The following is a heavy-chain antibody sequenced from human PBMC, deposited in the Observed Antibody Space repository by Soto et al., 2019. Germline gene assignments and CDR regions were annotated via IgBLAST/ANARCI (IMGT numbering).Heavy chain of an antibody. CDR1: GYTFTSYG. CDR2: ISAYNGNT. D-gene: IGHD4-17*01. Sequence: GASVKVSCKASGYTFTSYGISWVRQAPGQGLEWMGWISAYNGNTNYAQKLQGRVTMTTDTSTSTAYMELRSLRSDDTAVYYCARDLAEHLTTVVTPTYYWGQGTLVTVSS. J-gene: IGHJ4*02. CDR3: ARDLAEHLTTVVTPTYY. V-gene: IGHV1-18*01.